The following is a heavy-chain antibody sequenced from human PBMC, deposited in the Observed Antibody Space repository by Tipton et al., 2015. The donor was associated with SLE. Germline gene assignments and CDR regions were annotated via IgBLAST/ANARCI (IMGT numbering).Heavy chain of an antibody. Sequence: TLSLTCTVSGGSISSYYWSWIRQPPGKGLEWIGYIYYSGSTNYNPSLKSRVTISVDTSKNQFSLKLSSVTAADTAVYYCATRGGGSGYYYYGMDVWGQWTAVTVSS. CDR3: ATRGGGSGYYYYGMDV. V-gene: IGHV4-59*08. J-gene: IGHJ6*02. CDR1: GGSISSYY. CDR2: IYYSGST. D-gene: IGHD2-15*01.